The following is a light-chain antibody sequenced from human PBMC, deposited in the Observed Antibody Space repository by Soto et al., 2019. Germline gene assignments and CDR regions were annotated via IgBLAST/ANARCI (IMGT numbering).Light chain of an antibody. CDR2: GAS. CDR3: LQDYNYPHT. CDR1: QGIRND. V-gene: IGKV1-6*01. Sequence: AIQMIQSPSSLSASVGDRVTITCRASQGIRNDLGWYQQKPGKAPKVLIYGASTLQSGVPSRFSASGSGTDFTLTISSLQPEDFATYYCLQDYNYPHTFGPGTKVDIK. J-gene: IGKJ3*01.